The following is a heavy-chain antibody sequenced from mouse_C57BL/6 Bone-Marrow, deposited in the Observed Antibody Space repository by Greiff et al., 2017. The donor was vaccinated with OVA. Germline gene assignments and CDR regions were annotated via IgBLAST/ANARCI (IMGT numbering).Heavy chain of an antibody. J-gene: IGHJ4*01. Sequence: EVKLMESGGGLVKPGGSLKLSCAASGFTFSSYTMSWVRQTPEKGLEWVATISGGGGNTYYPDSVKGRFTISRDNAKNTLYLQMSSLKSEDTALYYWARLRLLYYAMDYWGQGTSGTGSS. CDR2: ISGGGGNT. CDR3: ARLRLLYYAMDY. CDR1: GFTFSSYT. D-gene: IGHD2-3*01. V-gene: IGHV5-9*01.